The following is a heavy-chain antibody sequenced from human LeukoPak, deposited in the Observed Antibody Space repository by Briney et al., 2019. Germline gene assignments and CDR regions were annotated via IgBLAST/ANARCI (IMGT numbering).Heavy chain of an antibody. J-gene: IGHJ4*02. CDR3: ARGVDY. Sequence: GGSLRLSCAASGFTFRTYGIHWVRQAPGKGLEWVAVISSDGRYKYYAGFVKGRFTISRDNAKNSLYLQMNSLRAEDTAVYYCARGVDYWGQGTLVTVSS. CDR2: ISSDGRYK. CDR1: GFTFRTYG. V-gene: IGHV3-30*03.